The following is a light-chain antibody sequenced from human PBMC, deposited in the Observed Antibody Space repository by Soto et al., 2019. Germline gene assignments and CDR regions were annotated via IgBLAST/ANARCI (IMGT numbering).Light chain of an antibody. V-gene: IGKV1-39*01. CDR2: AAS. J-gene: IGKJ5*01. CDR3: HQSYDIPT. CDR1: QNINSY. Sequence: DIQMTQAQSSLSASVGDRVTITCRARQNINSYLNWYQQKPGKAPKLLIYAASSLQSGVPSRFSGSGSGTDFTLTVSSLQPEDFATYYCHQSYDIPTFGEGTRLEIK.